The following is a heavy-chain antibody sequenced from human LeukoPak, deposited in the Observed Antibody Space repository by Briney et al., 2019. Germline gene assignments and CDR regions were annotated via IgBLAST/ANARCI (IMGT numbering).Heavy chain of an antibody. Sequence: GGSLRLSCAASGFIFTDYAMSWVRQAPGKGLEWVSTISSDTKNTHYADSVKGRFTISRDNSKSTLFLQMNRVRGEDTAKYFCAIDVGLIMFDLWGQGTLVTVSS. J-gene: IGHJ4*02. V-gene: IGHV3-23*01. CDR1: GFIFTDYA. CDR2: ISSDTKNT. CDR3: AIDVGLIMFDL. D-gene: IGHD1-26*01.